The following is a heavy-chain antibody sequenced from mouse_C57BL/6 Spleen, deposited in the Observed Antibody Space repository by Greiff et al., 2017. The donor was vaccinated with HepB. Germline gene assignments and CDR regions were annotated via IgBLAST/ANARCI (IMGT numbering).Heavy chain of an antibody. J-gene: IGHJ1*03. CDR1: GYTFTSYW. Sequence: QVQLKQPGAELVKPGASVKLSCKASGYTFTSYWMQWVKQRPGQGLEWIGEIDPSDSYTNYNQKVKGKATLTVDTSSSTAYMQLSSLTAEDAAVYYCARHGNFEVWGTGTTVTVSS. CDR3: ARHGNFEV. CDR2: IDPSDSYT. V-gene: IGHV1-50*01.